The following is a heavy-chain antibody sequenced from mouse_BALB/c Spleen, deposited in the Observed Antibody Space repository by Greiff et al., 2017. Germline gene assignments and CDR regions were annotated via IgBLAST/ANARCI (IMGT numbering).Heavy chain of an antibody. CDR1: GYTFTSYT. Sequence: QVQLQQSAAELARPGASVKMSCKASGYTFTSYTMHWVKQRPGQGLEWIGYINPSSGYTEYNQKFKDKTTLTADKSSSTAYMQLSSLTSEDSAVYYCARYDGNYWYFDVWGAGTTVTVSS. CDR2: INPSSGYT. J-gene: IGHJ1*01. V-gene: IGHV1-4*02. CDR3: ARYDGNYWYFDV. D-gene: IGHD2-3*01.